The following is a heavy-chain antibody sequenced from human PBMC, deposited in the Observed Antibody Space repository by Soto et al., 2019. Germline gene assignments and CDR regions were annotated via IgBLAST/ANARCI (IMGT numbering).Heavy chain of an antibody. V-gene: IGHV4-34*01. CDR2: INHSGST. Sequence: SETLSLTCAVYGGSFSGYYCSWSRQPPGKGLEWIGEINHSGSTNYNPSLKSRVTISVDTSKNQFSLKLSSVTAADTAVYYCARETYYDFFYGMDVWGQGTTVTVS. J-gene: IGHJ6*02. CDR3: ARETYYDFFYGMDV. CDR1: GGSFSGYY.